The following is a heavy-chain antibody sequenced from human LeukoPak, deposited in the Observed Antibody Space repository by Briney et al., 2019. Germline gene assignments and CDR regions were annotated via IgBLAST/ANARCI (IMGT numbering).Heavy chain of an antibody. CDR1: GYTFTGYY. CDR2: INPNSGGT. CDR3: ARGTVVVVPAATYYYYYYMDV. J-gene: IGHJ6*03. Sequence: ASVKVSCKASGYTFTGYYMHWVRQAPGQGLEWMGWINPNSGGTNYAQKFQGWVTMTRDTSISTAYMELSSLRSEDTAVYYCARGTVVVVPAATYYYYYYMDVWGKGTTVTVSS. D-gene: IGHD2-2*01. V-gene: IGHV1-2*04.